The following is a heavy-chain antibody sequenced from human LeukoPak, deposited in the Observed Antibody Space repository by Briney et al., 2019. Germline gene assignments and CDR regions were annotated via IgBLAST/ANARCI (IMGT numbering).Heavy chain of an antibody. Sequence: SETLSLTCTVSGGSVSSSIYYWGWIRQPPGKGLEWIGSIYYSGSTYYNPSLKSRVTISVDTSKNQFSLKLSSVTAADTAVYYCARAHWNYQKGWFDPWGQGTLVTVSS. V-gene: IGHV4-39*07. J-gene: IGHJ5*02. D-gene: IGHD1-7*01. CDR1: GGSVSSSIYY. CDR3: ARAHWNYQKGWFDP. CDR2: IYYSGST.